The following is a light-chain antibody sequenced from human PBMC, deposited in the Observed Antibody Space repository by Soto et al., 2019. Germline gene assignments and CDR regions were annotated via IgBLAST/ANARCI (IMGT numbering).Light chain of an antibody. Sequence: EIVLTQSPATLSLSPGERATLSCSASESVSYYLAWNQQKPGQAPSLLIYAASTRAAGIPARFSGSGSETDFTLSISILRPAGFAVYYCHHRHHRLRTFGPRTKFEI. CDR1: ESVSYY. CDR3: HHRHHRLRT. CDR2: AAS. J-gene: IGKJ2*01. V-gene: IGKV3-11*01.